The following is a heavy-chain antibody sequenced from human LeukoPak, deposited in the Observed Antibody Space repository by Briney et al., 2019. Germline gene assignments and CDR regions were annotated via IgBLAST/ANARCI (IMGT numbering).Heavy chain of an antibody. D-gene: IGHD6-13*01. V-gene: IGHV3-30*04. CDR2: ISYDGSNK. CDR3: ARARISSIAAAGDY. J-gene: IGHJ4*02. Sequence: GGSLGLSCAASGFTFSSYAMHWVRQAPGKGLEWVAVISYDGSNKYYADSVKGRFTISRDNSKNTLYLQMNSLRAEDTAVYYCARARISSIAAAGDYWGQGTLATVSS. CDR1: GFTFSSYA.